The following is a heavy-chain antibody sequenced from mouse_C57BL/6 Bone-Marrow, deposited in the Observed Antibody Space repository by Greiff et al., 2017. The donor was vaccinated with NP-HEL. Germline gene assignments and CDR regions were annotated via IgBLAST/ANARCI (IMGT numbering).Heavy chain of an antibody. CDR1: GYTFTSYG. D-gene: IGHD4-1*01. CDR2: IYPRSGNT. J-gene: IGHJ2*01. V-gene: IGHV1-81*01. Sequence: VKLVESGAELARPGASVKLSCKASGYTFTSYGISWVKQRTGQGLEWIGEIYPRSGNTYYNEKFKGKATLTADKSSSTAYMELRSLTSEDSAVYFCARRRENWDGFDYWGQGTTLTVSS. CDR3: ARRRENWDGFDY.